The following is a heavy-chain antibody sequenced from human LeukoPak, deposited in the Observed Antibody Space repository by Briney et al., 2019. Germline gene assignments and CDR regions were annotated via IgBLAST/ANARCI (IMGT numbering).Heavy chain of an antibody. Sequence: GGSLRLSCEGSGFTFSTYYMSWVRQAPGKGLEWVANIKHDGSEKFYVDSVKGRFTVSGDNPKNSVFLQMNSLRADESAVYYCASGSSTWSTMGLYFDHWGQGALVTVSS. CDR3: ASGSSTWSTMGLYFDH. CDR1: GFTFSTYY. CDR2: IKHDGSEK. D-gene: IGHD6-13*01. V-gene: IGHV3-7*01. J-gene: IGHJ4*02.